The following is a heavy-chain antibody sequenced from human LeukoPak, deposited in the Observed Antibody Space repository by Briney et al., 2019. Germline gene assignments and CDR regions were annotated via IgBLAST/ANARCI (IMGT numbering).Heavy chain of an antibody. J-gene: IGHJ5*02. CDR3: ARRRGIQLWSNWFDP. CDR1: GYTFSSYE. CDR2: MNPNSGNT. D-gene: IGHD5-18*01. V-gene: IGHV1-8*01. Sequence: ASVKVSCKASGYTFSSYEINWVRQATGQGLEWMGWMNPNSGNTGYAQKFQGRVTMIRNTSISTAYMELSSLRSDDTAVYYCARRRGIQLWSNWFDPWGQGTLVTVSS.